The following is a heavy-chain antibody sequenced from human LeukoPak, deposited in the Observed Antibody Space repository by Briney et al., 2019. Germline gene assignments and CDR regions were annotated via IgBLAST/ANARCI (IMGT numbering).Heavy chain of an antibody. CDR2: INKEGGEK. CDR1: GFTFSTYW. Sequence: SGGSLRLSCAASGFTFSTYWMSWVRQAPGKGLEWVANINKEGGEKYYVDSGKGRFTISRDNSKNSLYLQMNSLRAEDTAVYYCARGDKFSGDYWGQGTLVTVSS. V-gene: IGHV3-7*04. J-gene: IGHJ4*02. D-gene: IGHD2-15*01. CDR3: ARGDKFSGDY.